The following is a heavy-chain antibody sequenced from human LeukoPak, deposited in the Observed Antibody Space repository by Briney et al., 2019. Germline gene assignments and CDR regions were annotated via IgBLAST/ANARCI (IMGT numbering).Heavy chain of an antibody. J-gene: IGHJ6*02. D-gene: IGHD2-8*01. CDR2: ISGSGGAT. V-gene: IGHV3-23*01. CDR1: GFXFSNYG. CDR3: AKRLSETNYNGLDV. Sequence: GGSLRLSCAASGFXFSNYGMGWVRQAPGKGLEWVAGISGSGGATDYADFVKGRFTVSRDNSKNTLFHQMNTLRAGDTAVYYCAKRLSETNYNGLDVWGQGTTVTVSS.